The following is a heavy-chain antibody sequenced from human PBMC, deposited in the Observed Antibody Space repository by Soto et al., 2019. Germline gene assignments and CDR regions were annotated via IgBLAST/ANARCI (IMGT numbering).Heavy chain of an antibody. CDR2: VLQTGSST. Sequence: GGSLRLSCAASGFTFSTYTMNWVRQAPGKGLEWVSAVLQTGSSTFYADSVRGRFTISRDNSQNTLYLQMNNLRAEDTAVYYCAKDFTPDGYWDFDYWGQGTLVTVSS. CDR1: GFTFSTYT. CDR3: AKDFTPDGYWDFDY. J-gene: IGHJ4*02. D-gene: IGHD4-17*01. V-gene: IGHV3-23*01.